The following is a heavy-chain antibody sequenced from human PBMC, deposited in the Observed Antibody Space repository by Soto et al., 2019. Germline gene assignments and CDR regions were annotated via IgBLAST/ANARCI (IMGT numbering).Heavy chain of an antibody. J-gene: IGHJ4*02. Sequence: EVQLVESGGGLVQPGGSLRLSCAASGFTFSSYWMSWFRQAPGKGLEWVANIKQDAGEKYYVDSVKGRFTISRDKAKNSLYMQMKSLRDEATAVYYCARDGRSGDYPYWGQGTLVTVSS. CDR2: IKQDAGEK. D-gene: IGHD4-17*01. V-gene: IGHV3-7*01. CDR3: ARDGRSGDYPY. CDR1: GFTFSSYW.